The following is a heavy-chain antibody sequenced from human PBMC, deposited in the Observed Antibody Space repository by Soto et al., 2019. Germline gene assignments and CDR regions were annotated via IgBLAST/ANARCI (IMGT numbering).Heavy chain of an antibody. D-gene: IGHD6-19*01. CDR1: GDGVATNSAA. Sequence: QTLSLTFAISGDGVATNSAAWNLIRQSPSRGLGWLGRTYYRSKWYNDYAVSVKSRITINPDTSKNQFSLQLNSVTPEDTAVYYCAREDSSGYKGHYYYYGMDVWGQGTTVTVSS. J-gene: IGHJ6*02. V-gene: IGHV6-1*01. CDR3: AREDSSGYKGHYYYYGMDV. CDR2: TYYRSKWYN.